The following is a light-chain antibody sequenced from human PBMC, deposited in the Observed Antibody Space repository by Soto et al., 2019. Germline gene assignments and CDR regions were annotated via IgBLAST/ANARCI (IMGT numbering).Light chain of an antibody. CDR3: QQYGGSST. CDR2: GVS. J-gene: IGKJ1*01. V-gene: IGKV3-20*01. CDR1: QSVSVNS. Sequence: EIVMTQSPATLSLSAGERVSLSCRAGQSVSVNSLAWYQQKPGQAPRLLIYGVSSRATGIPDRFSGSGSGTDFTLTISRLEPEDFAVYYCQQYGGSSTFGQGTKVDIK.